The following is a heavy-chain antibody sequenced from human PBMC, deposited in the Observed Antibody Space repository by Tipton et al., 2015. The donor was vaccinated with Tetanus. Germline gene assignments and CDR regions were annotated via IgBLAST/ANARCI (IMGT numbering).Heavy chain of an antibody. Sequence: TLSLTCTVSGDSMTKYYWGWIRQPPGKGLEWIASIYFKGDTYYSPTLKSRVTIAVDTSQNVFSLSLTSATAADTAVYYCARANNEFPKKGPFDSWGQGSLVIVSS. CDR2: IYFKGDT. D-gene: IGHD1-1*01. J-gene: IGHJ4*02. CDR1: GDSMTKYY. V-gene: IGHV4-39*02. CDR3: ARANNEFPKKGPFDS.